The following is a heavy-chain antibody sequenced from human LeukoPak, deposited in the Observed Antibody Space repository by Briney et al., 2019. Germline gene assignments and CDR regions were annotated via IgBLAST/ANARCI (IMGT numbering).Heavy chain of an antibody. J-gene: IGHJ4*02. D-gene: IGHD3/OR15-3a*01. CDR1: GYTFTIYY. Sequence: ASVKVSCKASGYTFTIYYIHWVRQSPGQGLEWMGIINPGDRSTTYAQKFQGRVTMTRDTSTSTVYMELSSLRSDDTAVYYCARAGDRTGYYLGSRFDYWGQGTLVTVSS. CDR2: INPGDRST. V-gene: IGHV1-46*01. CDR3: ARAGDRTGYYLGSRFDY.